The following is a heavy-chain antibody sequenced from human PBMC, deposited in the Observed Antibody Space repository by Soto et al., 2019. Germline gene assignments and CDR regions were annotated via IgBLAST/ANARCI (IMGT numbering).Heavy chain of an antibody. CDR2: ISSSSSYI. Sequence: EVQLVESGGGLVKPGGSLRLSCAASGFTFSSYSMNWVRQAPGKGLEWVSSISSSSSYICYADSVKGRFTISRDNAKNSLYLQMNSLRAEDTAVYYCARDRYDGSFDYWGQGTLVTVSS. CDR3: ARDRYDGSFDY. D-gene: IGHD2-15*01. V-gene: IGHV3-21*01. CDR1: GFTFSSYS. J-gene: IGHJ4*02.